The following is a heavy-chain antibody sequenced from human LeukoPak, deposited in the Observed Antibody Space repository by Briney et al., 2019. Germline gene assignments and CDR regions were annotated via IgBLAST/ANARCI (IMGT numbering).Heavy chain of an antibody. CDR3: ARDGGYYDSSGPYYYYGMDV. Sequence: SEALSLTCTVSGGSISSYYWSWIRQPPGKGLEWIGYIYYSGSTNYNPSLKSRVTISVDTSKNQFSLKLSSVTAADTAVYYCARDGGYYDSSGPYYYYGMDVWGQGTTVTVSS. D-gene: IGHD3-22*01. V-gene: IGHV4-59*01. CDR1: GGSISSYY. CDR2: IYYSGST. J-gene: IGHJ6*02.